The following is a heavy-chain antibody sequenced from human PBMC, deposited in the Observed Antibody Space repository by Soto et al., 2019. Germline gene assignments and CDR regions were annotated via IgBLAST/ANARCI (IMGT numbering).Heavy chain of an antibody. CDR3: AKEGGAARAFDY. D-gene: IGHD6-6*01. V-gene: IGHV3-30*18. Sequence: ESGGGVVQPGRSLRLSCAASGFTFSSYGMHWVRQAPGKGLEWVAVISYDGSNKYYADSVKGRFTISRDNSKNTLYLQMNSLRAEDTAVYYCAKEGGAARAFDYWGQGTLVTVSS. CDR1: GFTFSSYG. J-gene: IGHJ4*02. CDR2: ISYDGSNK.